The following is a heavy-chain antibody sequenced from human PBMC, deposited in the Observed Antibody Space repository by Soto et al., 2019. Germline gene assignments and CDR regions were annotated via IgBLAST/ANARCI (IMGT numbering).Heavy chain of an antibody. Sequence: EVQLVESGGGLGQPGGSLKLSCAASGFTFSGSAMHWVRQASGKGLEWVGRIRSKANSYATAYAASVKGRFTISRDDSKNTAYLQMHSLKTEDTAVYYCTTRDLGYCSGGSRYVVDFDYWGQGTLVTVSS. CDR2: IRSKANSYAT. CDR3: TTRDLGYCSGGSRYVVDFDY. J-gene: IGHJ4*02. CDR1: GFTFSGSA. V-gene: IGHV3-73*02. D-gene: IGHD2-15*01.